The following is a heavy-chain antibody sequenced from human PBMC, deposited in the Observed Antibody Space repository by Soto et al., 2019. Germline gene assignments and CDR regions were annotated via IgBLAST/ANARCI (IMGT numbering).Heavy chain of an antibody. Sequence: GGSLRLSCAASGFTFNNYAMNWVRQAPGKGLEWVATISNTGGSTYYADSVKGRFTISRDNSKNTLYLQMNSLRVEDTAVYYCAKDRLAGNFDYWGQGTQVTVSS. V-gene: IGHV3-23*01. CDR2: ISNTGGST. CDR1: GFTFNNYA. CDR3: AKDRLAGNFDY. J-gene: IGHJ4*02.